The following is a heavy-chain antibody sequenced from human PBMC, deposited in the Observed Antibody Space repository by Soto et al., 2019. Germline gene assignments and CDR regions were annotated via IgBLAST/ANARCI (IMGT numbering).Heavy chain of an antibody. CDR1: GFTFSSYG. V-gene: IGHV3-33*01. CDR3: ARERGVVVAATRYFDY. Sequence: QVQLVESGGGVVQPGRSLRLSCAASGFTFSSYGMHWVRQAPGKGLEWVAVIWYDGSNKYYADSVKGRFTISRDNSKNXLYLQMNSLRAEDTAVYYCARERGVVVAATRYFDYWGQGTLVTVSS. CDR2: IWYDGSNK. D-gene: IGHD2-15*01. J-gene: IGHJ4*02.